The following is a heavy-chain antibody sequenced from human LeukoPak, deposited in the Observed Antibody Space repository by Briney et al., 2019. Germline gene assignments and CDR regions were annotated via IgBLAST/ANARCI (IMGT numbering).Heavy chain of an antibody. Sequence: SETLSLTCTVSGGSISSGDYYWSWIRQPPGKGLEWIGYIYYSGSTYYNPSLKSRVTISVDTSKNQFSLQLNSVTPEDTAVYYCARDFIVVDAFDIWGQGTMVTVSS. CDR3: ARDFIVVDAFDI. CDR2: IYYSGST. D-gene: IGHD3-16*02. J-gene: IGHJ3*02. V-gene: IGHV4-30-4*08. CDR1: GGSISSGDYY.